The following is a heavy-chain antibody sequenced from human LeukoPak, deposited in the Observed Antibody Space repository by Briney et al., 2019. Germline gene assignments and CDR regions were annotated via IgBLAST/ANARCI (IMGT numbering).Heavy chain of an antibody. V-gene: IGHV1-2*02. CDR3: ARSPHILTGENFDY. Sequence: ASVKVSCKASGYTFTGYYMHWVRQAPGQGLEWMGWINPNSGGTNYAQKFQGRVTMTRDTSISTAYMELSRLRSDDTAVYYCARSPHILTGENFDYWGQGTLVTISS. CDR1: GYTFTGYY. CDR2: INPNSGGT. D-gene: IGHD3-9*01. J-gene: IGHJ4*02.